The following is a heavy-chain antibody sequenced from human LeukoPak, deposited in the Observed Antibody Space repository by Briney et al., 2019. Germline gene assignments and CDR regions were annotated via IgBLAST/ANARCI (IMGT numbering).Heavy chain of an antibody. CDR3: AKVKRDGYNWGNAFDI. CDR2: IYYSGST. Sequence: PSETLSLTCAVYGGSFSGYYWSWIRQPPGKGLEWIGYIYYSGSTNYNPSLKSRVTISVDTSKNQFSLKLSSVTAADTAVYYCAKVKRDGYNWGNAFDIWGQGTMVTVSS. V-gene: IGHV4-59*08. CDR1: GGSFSGYY. J-gene: IGHJ3*02. D-gene: IGHD5-24*01.